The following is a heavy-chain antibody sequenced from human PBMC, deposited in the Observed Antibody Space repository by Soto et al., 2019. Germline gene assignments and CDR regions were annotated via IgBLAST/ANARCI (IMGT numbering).Heavy chain of an antibody. D-gene: IGHD6-13*01. V-gene: IGHV1-18*01. Sequence: ASVKVSCKASGYTFSTSGMSWLRQAPGQGLEWMGWISTYNGDTNDAPKFQDRVTMTSDTSTSTVYMELRSLRSEDTAVYYCARDGIAAAGASWFDPWGQGTLVTVSS. CDR1: GYTFSTSG. J-gene: IGHJ5*02. CDR2: ISTYNGDT. CDR3: ARDGIAAAGASWFDP.